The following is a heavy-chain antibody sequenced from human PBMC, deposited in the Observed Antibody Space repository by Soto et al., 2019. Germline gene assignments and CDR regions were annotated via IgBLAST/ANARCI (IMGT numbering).Heavy chain of an antibody. CDR3: ARVSSVQLEMDY. Sequence: QVQLVQSGAEVKKPGSSVKVSCKASGGTFSSYAISWVRQAPGQVLEWMGGITPIFVTANYAQKFQGRVTITADESTSTAYMELSSLRSEDTSVYYCARVSSVQLEMDYWGQGTLVTVSS. D-gene: IGHD1-1*01. J-gene: IGHJ4*02. CDR2: ITPIFVTA. V-gene: IGHV1-69*01. CDR1: GGTFSSYA.